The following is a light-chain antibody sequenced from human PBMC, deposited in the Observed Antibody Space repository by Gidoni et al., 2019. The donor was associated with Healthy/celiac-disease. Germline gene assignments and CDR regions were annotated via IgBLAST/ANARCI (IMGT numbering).Light chain of an antibody. CDR2: WAP. CDR1: QSVLYSSNNKNY. Sequence: DIVMTQSPDSLAVSLGERATINCKSSQSVLYSSNNKNYLAWYQRKPGQPPKLLIYWAPTRESGVPDRFSGSGSGTDFTLTISSLQAEDVAVYYCQQYYSTPFTFXPXTKVDIK. J-gene: IGKJ3*01. CDR3: QQYYSTPFT. V-gene: IGKV4-1*01.